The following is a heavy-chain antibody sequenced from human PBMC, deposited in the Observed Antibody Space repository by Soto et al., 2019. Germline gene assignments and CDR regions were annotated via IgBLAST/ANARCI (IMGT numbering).Heavy chain of an antibody. V-gene: IGHV4-59*01. CDR3: AGSWGYCSGGSCYGINWFDP. J-gene: IGHJ5*02. Sequence: SETLSLTCTVSGGSISSYYWSWIRQPPGKGLEWIGYIYYSGSTNYNPSLKSRVTISVDTSKNQFSLKLSSVTAADTAVYYCAGSWGYCSGGSCYGINWFDPWGQGTLVTVS. CDR1: GGSISSYY. CDR2: IYYSGST. D-gene: IGHD2-15*01.